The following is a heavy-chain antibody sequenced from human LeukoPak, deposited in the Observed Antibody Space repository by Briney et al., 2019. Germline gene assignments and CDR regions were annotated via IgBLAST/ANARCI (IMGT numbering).Heavy chain of an antibody. Sequence: ASVKVSCKASGYTFTSYYMHWVRQAPGQGLEWMGIINPSGGSTSYAQKFQGRVAMTRDTSTSTVYVELSSLRSEDTAVYYCAREYCSGGSCSEMLRWGQGTLVTVSS. CDR1: GYTFTSYY. D-gene: IGHD2-15*01. V-gene: IGHV1-46*01. J-gene: IGHJ4*02. CDR3: AREYCSGGSCSEMLR. CDR2: INPSGGST.